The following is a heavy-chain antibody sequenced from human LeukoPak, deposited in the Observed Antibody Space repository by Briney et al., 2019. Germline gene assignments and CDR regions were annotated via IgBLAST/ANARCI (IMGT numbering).Heavy chain of an antibody. CDR1: GGSISSSSYY. J-gene: IGHJ5*02. CDR3: ASSGAIAVARFDP. V-gene: IGHV4-39*01. D-gene: IGHD6-19*01. CDR2: IYYSGST. Sequence: SETLSLTCTVSGGSISSSSYYWGWIRQPPGKGLEWIGSIYYSGSTYYNPSLKRRVTISVDASKNQFSLKPSSVTAADTAVYYCASSGAIAVARFDPWGQGTLVTVSS.